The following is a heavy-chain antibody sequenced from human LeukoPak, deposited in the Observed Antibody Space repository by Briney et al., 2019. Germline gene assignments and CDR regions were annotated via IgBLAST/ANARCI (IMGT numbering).Heavy chain of an antibody. Sequence: SETLSLSCSVSGASVNDYFWSWIRQAPGRGLEWIGHVYSGGTTEYSPSLKGRVTISLDASSNEVSPSLTSSTSADTAVYYCAREIVLMMSDVASPYYMDVWGRGTTVTVAS. CDR3: AREIVLMMSDVASPYYMDV. V-gene: IGHV4-59*02. D-gene: IGHD3-16*01. CDR1: GASVNDYF. J-gene: IGHJ6*03. CDR2: VYSGGTT.